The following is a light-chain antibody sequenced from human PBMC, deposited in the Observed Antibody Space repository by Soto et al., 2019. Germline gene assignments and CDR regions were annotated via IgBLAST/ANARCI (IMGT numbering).Light chain of an antibody. CDR2: GAS. CDR1: QSVSSSY. J-gene: IGKJ5*01. Sequence: EIVLTQSPDTLSLSPGERATLSCRASQSVSSSYLAWYQQKPGQGPRLLIYGASSRATGIPDRFSGSGSGTDFTLTISRLEPEDFAVFYCQQYDDSITFGQGTRLEIE. CDR3: QQYDDSIT. V-gene: IGKV3-20*01.